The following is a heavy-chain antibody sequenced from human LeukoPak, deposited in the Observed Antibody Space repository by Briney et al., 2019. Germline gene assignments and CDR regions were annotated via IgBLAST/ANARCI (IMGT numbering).Heavy chain of an antibody. CDR3: TTDALLYLGYCSSTSCYTDY. CDR1: GFTFSNAW. Sequence: GGSLRLSCAASGFTFSNAWMSWVRQAPGKGLEWVGRIKSKTDGVTTDYAAPVKGGFTISRDDSKNTLYLQMNSLKTEDTAVYYCTTDALLYLGYCSSTSCYTDYWGQGTLVTVSS. J-gene: IGHJ4*02. D-gene: IGHD2-2*02. V-gene: IGHV3-15*01. CDR2: IKSKTDGVTT.